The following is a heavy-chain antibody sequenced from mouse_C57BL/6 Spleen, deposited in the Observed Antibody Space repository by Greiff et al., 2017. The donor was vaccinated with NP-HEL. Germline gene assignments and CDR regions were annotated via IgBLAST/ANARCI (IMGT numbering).Heavy chain of an antibody. V-gene: IGHV3-6*01. D-gene: IGHD1-1*01. CDR1: GYSITSGYY. Sequence: EVQLQESGPGLVKPSQSLSLTCSVTGYSITSGYYWNWIRQFPGNKLEWMGYIGYDGSNNYNPSLKNRISITRDTSKNQFFLKLNSVTTEDTATYYCARSHGSSGWFAYWGQGTLVTVSA. CDR3: ARSHGSSGWFAY. CDR2: IGYDGSN. J-gene: IGHJ3*01.